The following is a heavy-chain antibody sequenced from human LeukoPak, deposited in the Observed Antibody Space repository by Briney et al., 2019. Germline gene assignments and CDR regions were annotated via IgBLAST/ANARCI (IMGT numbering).Heavy chain of an antibody. CDR2: ISSSSSYI. J-gene: IGHJ4*02. V-gene: IGHV3-21*01. CDR1: GFTFSSYS. D-gene: IGHD2-2*01. CDR3: ARDRSHTIVVVPAALDY. Sequence: GGSLRLSCAASGFTFSSYSMNWVRQAPGKGLEWVSSISSSSSYIYYADSVKGRFTISRDNAKNSLYPQMNSLRAEDTAVYYCARDRSHTIVVVPAALDYWGQGTLVIVSS.